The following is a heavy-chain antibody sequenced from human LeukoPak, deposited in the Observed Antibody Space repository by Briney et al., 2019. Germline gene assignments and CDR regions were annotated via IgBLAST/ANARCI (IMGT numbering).Heavy chain of an antibody. D-gene: IGHD5-18*01. CDR3: ARGRGYNYGYSDY. J-gene: IGHJ4*02. CDR2: ISSSSSTI. Sequence: GGSLRLSCAASGFTFSSYSMNWVRQAPGKGLEWISYISSSSSTIDYADSVKGRFTISRDNAKNSLYLQMNSLKAEDTAVYYCARGRGYNYGYSDYWGQGTLVTVSS. V-gene: IGHV3-48*04. CDR1: GFTFSSYS.